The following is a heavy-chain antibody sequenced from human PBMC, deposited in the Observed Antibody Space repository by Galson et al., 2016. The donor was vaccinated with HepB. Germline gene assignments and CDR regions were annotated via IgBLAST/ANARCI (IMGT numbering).Heavy chain of an antibody. V-gene: IGHV4-4*02. D-gene: IGHD3-16*01. CDR3: TRESGAFVPFGF. Sequence: SETLSLTCGVSSGYITNSNYWSWVRQPPGKGLEWIGEVSNKGKTNFTPSLASRLIMSFDMSTNAASLRLNFMTAEDTVTYFCTRESGAFVPFGFWGQGAPVVVSS. J-gene: IGHJ4*02. CDR2: VSNKGKT. CDR1: SGYITNSNY.